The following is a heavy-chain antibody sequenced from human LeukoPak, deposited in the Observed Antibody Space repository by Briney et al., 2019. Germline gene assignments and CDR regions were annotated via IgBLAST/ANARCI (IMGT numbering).Heavy chain of an antibody. CDR2: IYYSGST. J-gene: IGHJ4*02. V-gene: IGHV4-59*01. CDR1: GGSISSYY. CDR3: ARGGGYSYGYGGTFDY. Sequence: SETLSLTCTVSGGSISSYYWSWIRQPPGKGPEWIGYIYYSGSTNYNPSLKSRVTISVDTSKNQFSLKLSSVTAADTAVYYWARGGGYSYGYGGTFDYWGQGTLVPVSS. D-gene: IGHD5-18*01.